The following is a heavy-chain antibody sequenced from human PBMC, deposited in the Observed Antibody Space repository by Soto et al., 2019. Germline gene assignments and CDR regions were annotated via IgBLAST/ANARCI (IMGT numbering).Heavy chain of an antibody. V-gene: IGHV3-72*01. CDR2: SRNKANSYTS. D-gene: IGHD4-17*01. Sequence: EVQLVESGGGLVQPGGSLRLSCAASGFTFSDHYMDWVRQAPGKGLEWVGRSRNKANSYTSEHAATAQGRFTISRDDSKNTLYLQVNCVKSADTAVYDCSSSCGDYRYFDYWGQGTLVTVSS. CDR1: GFTFSDHY. J-gene: IGHJ4*02. CDR3: SSSCGDYRYFDY.